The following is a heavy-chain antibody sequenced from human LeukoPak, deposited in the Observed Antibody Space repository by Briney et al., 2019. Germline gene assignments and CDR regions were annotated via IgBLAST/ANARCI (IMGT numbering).Heavy chain of an antibody. CDR2: IRWNSGSI. CDR3: AKATPVGDYYHFGMDV. CDR1: GFTFDDYA. V-gene: IGHV3-9*01. Sequence: GRSLRLSCAASGFTFDDYAMHWVRQAPGKGLEWVSDIRWNSGSIGYADSVKGRFTISRDNAKHSLYLQMNSLRAGDTACYYCAKATPVGDYYHFGMDVWGQGTTVTVSS. J-gene: IGHJ6*02. D-gene: IGHD3-10*01.